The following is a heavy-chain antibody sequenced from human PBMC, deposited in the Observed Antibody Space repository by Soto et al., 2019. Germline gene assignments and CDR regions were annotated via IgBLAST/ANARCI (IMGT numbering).Heavy chain of an antibody. CDR1: PGSFSHYF. CDR3: ARGGSSDWQVALDM. Sequence: QVQQQPWGAGLLKPSETLSLTCSVVPGSFSHYFWNWIRQSPGKGLEGIGKIKHGGSSNYNPSLRSRVSISLDMSKNQFSLNLSSVTAADTGVYYCARGGSSDWQVALDMWGQGTMVTVSS. V-gene: IGHV4-34*01. D-gene: IGHD6-19*01. CDR2: IKHGGSS. J-gene: IGHJ3*02.